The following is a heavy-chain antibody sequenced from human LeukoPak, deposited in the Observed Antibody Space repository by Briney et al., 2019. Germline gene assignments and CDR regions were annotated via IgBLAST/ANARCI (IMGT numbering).Heavy chain of an antibody. Sequence: PSETLSLTCAVYGGSFSGYYWSWIRQPPGKGLEWIGEINHSGSTNYNPSLKSRVTISVDTSKNQFSLKLSSVTAADTAVYYCARDPLRYLRMGHYDYWGQGTLVAVSS. CDR3: ARDPLRYLRMGHYDY. CDR2: INHSGST. J-gene: IGHJ4*02. D-gene: IGHD3-9*01. CDR1: GGSFSGYY. V-gene: IGHV4-34*01.